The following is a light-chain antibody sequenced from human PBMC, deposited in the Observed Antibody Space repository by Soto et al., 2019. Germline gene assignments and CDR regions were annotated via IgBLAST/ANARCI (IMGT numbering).Light chain of an antibody. CDR3: QLRRT. J-gene: IGKJ1*01. V-gene: IGKV3-20*01. CDR1: QSVSSSY. Sequence: EIVLTQSPGTLSLSPGERVTLSCRASQSVSSSYLAWYQQKPGQAPRLLIYGASSRATGIPDRFRGTGSGTDFTLTISRLEPEDFAVYYCQLRRTFGQGTKVEIK. CDR2: GAS.